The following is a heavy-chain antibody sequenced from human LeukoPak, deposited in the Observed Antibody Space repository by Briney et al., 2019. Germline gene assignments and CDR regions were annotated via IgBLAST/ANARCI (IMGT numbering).Heavy chain of an antibody. CDR2: ISSSGSTI. Sequence: PGGSLRLSCAASGFTFSGYEMNWVRQAPGKGLEWVSYISSSGSTIYYADSVKGRFTISRDNAKNSLYLQMNSLRAEDTAVYYCARAFRYSYGSFDYWGQGTLVTVSS. CDR1: GFTFSGYE. D-gene: IGHD5-18*01. V-gene: IGHV3-48*03. J-gene: IGHJ4*02. CDR3: ARAFRYSYGSFDY.